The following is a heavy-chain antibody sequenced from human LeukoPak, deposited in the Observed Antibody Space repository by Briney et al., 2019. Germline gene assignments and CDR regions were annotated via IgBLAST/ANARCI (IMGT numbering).Heavy chain of an antibody. CDR2: ISGSGGST. CDR3: AKVRFENFDILTGYYTREYYFYY. Sequence: LPGGSLRLSCAASGFTFSSYAMSWVRQAPGKGLEWVSAISGSGGSTYYADSVKGRFTISRDNSKNTLYLQMNSLRAEDTAVYYCAKVRFENFDILTGYYTREYYFYYWGQGTLVTVSS. J-gene: IGHJ4*01. V-gene: IGHV3-23*01. D-gene: IGHD3-9*01. CDR1: GFTFSSYA.